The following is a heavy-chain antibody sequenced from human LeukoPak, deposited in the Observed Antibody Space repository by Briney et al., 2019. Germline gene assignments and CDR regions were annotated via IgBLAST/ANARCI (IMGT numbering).Heavy chain of an antibody. J-gene: IGHJ6*03. Sequence: GGSLRLSCAASGFTVSSNYMSWVRQAPGKGLEWVSIFYRGGSTYYADSVKGRFTVSRDNSKNILYLQMNSLRAEDTAVYYCAXXXXGSGSYFYYFYIDVWGKGTTV. D-gene: IGHD3-10*01. V-gene: IGHV3-66*01. CDR3: AXXXXGSGSYFYYFYIDV. CDR1: GFTVSSNY. CDR2: FYRGGST.